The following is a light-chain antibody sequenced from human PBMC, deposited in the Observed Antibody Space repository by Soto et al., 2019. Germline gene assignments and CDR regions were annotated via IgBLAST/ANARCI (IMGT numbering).Light chain of an antibody. CDR1: SSDVGGYNF. CDR2: DVS. V-gene: IGLV2-11*01. J-gene: IGLJ1*01. CDR3: CSYAGSYTWV. Sequence: QSALTQPRSVSGSPGQSVTISCTGTSSDVGGYNFVSWCQQHPGKAPKLMIYDVSKRPSGVPDRFSGSKSGNTASLTISGLQAADEADYYCCSYAGSYTWVFGTGTKLTVL.